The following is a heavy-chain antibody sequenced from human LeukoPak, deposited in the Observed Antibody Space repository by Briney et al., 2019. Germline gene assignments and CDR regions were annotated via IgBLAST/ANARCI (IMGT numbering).Heavy chain of an antibody. V-gene: IGHV1-8*01. D-gene: IGHD3-16*02. CDR2: MNPNSGNT. CDR1: GYTFTSYD. J-gene: IGHJ5*02. CDR3: ARGRDYVWGSYRPRGFDP. Sequence: ASVKVSCKASGYTFTSYDINWVRQATGQGLEWMGWMNPNSGNTGYAQKFQGRVTMTRNTSISTAYMELSSLRSEDTAVYYCARGRDYVWGSYRPRGFDPWGQGTLVTVSS.